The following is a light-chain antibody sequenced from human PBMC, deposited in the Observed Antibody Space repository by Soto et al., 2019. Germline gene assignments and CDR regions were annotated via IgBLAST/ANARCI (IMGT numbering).Light chain of an antibody. CDR1: NIGSKN. CDR2: YDT. J-gene: IGLJ2*01. Sequence: SYELTQPPSVSVAPGKTARITCGGDNIGSKNVHWYQQKPGQAPVQVIYYDTDRPSGIPERFSGSNSGNTATLTITRVEAGDEAEYHCQVWDSSNEHVLFGGGTKLTVL. V-gene: IGLV3-21*04. CDR3: QVWDSSNEHVL.